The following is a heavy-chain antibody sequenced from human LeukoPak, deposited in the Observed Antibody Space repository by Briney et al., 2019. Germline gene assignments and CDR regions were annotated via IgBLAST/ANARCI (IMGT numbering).Heavy chain of an antibody. Sequence: SVKVSCKASGYTFTSYGISWVRQAPGQGLEWMGWISAYNGNTNYAQKLQGRVTMTTDTSTSTAYMELRSLRSDDTAVYYCAANTAMVFRQYYFDYWGQGTLVTVSS. CDR1: GYTFTSYG. J-gene: IGHJ4*02. V-gene: IGHV1-18*01. CDR3: AANTAMVFRQYYFDY. CDR2: ISAYNGNT. D-gene: IGHD5-18*01.